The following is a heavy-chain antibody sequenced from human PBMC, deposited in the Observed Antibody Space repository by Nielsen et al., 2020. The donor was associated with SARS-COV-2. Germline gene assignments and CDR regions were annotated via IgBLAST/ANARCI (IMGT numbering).Heavy chain of an antibody. D-gene: IGHD3-10*01. V-gene: IGHV4-59*13. Sequence: SETLSLTCTVSGGSISSYYWSWIRQPPGKGLEWIGYIYYSGSTNYNPSLKSRVTISVDTSKNQFSLKLSSVTAADPAVYYCARQRGYYGSGSYYSPLDYWSQGTLVTVSS. J-gene: IGHJ4*02. CDR1: GGSISSYY. CDR3: ARQRGYYGSGSYYSPLDY. CDR2: IYYSGST.